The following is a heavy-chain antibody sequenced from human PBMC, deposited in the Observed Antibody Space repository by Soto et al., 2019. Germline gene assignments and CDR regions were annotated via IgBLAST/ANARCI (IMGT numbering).Heavy chain of an antibody. CDR2: IDPSDSYP. J-gene: IGHJ6*02. V-gene: IGHV5-10-1*01. CDR3: ARHSGCSGGSCYSVYYFGMDV. CDR1: GYSFTSYW. Sequence: GESLKISCKGSGYSFTSYWISWVRQMPGKGLEWMGRIDPSDSYPNYSPSFQGHVTISADKSVSTAYLQWSSLKASDTAIYYCARHSGCSGGSCYSVYYFGMDVWGQGATVTVSS. D-gene: IGHD2-15*01.